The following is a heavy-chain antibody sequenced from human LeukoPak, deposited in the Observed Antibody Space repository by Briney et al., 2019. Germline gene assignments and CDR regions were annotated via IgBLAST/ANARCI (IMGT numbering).Heavy chain of an antibody. CDR1: GYTFTSNG. CDR3: ARALEALLWFRELLFDY. J-gene: IGHJ4*02. CDR2: ISAYNGNT. V-gene: IGHV1-18*01. D-gene: IGHD3-10*01. Sequence: ASVKVSCKASGYTFTSNGISWVRHAPGQGLEWMGWISAYNGNTNYAQKLQGRVTMTTYTSTSTAYTRLRSLRSDDTAVYYCARALEALLWFRELLFDYWGQGTLVTVSS.